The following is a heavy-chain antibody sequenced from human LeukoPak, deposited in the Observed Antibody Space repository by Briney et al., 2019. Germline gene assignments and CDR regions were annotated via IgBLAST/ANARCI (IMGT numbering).Heavy chain of an antibody. Sequence: GASVKVSCKASGGTFSSYAISWVRQAPGQGLEWMGGIIPIFGTANCAQKFQGRVTITADESTSTAYMELSSLRSEDTAVYYCARGSRAYDAFDIWGQGTMVTVSS. CDR2: IIPIFGTA. CDR1: GGTFSSYA. CDR3: ARGSRAYDAFDI. J-gene: IGHJ3*02. V-gene: IGHV1-69*13.